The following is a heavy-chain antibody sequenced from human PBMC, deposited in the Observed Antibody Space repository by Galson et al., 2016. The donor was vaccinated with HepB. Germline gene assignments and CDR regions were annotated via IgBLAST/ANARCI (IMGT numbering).Heavy chain of an antibody. D-gene: IGHD3-9*01. J-gene: IGHJ5*01. CDR1: GDSFTNNNFW. V-gene: IGHV4-39*07. CDR3: ARVFVPRLVGWFDS. Sequence: SETLSLTCTVSGDSFTNNNFWWGWVRQPPEKGLEWIGNVFHTGTTSYNPSLKSRVSISVDTSKRQFSLRLNSVTAADTAVYFCARVFVPRLVGWFDSWGQGTLVTVSS. CDR2: VFHTGTT.